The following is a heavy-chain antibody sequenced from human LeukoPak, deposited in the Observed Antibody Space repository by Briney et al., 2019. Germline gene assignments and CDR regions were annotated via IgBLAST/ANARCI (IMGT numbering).Heavy chain of an antibody. CDR3: ANRYGSPAVAN. Sequence: GGSLRLFCAASGFTFSSYAMNWVRQAPGKGLEWVSSINDSGDRTYYADSVKGRFTISRDNSKNTLYLQMNSLRAEDTAVYYCANRYGSPAVANWGQGTLVTVSS. D-gene: IGHD4-17*01. J-gene: IGHJ4*02. CDR1: GFTFSSYA. CDR2: INDSGDRT. V-gene: IGHV3-23*01.